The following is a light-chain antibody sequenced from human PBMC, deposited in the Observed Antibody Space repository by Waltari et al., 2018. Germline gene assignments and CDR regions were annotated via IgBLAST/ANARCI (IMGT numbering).Light chain of an antibody. J-gene: IGLJ2*01. V-gene: IGLV2-14*03. CDR1: TSDVGAYNY. CDR2: DVS. Sequence: QSALTQPASVSGSPGQSITISCTGTTSDVGAYNYVSWYQQHPGKAPRLMIFDVSNRPSGVSNRFSGPKSGNTASLTISGLQAEDEADYYCNSYTSSSTLLFGGGTRLTVL. CDR3: NSYTSSSTLL.